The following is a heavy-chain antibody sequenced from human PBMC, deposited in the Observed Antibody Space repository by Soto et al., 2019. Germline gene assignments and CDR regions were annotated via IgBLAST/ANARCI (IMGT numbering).Heavy chain of an antibody. D-gene: IGHD2-8*01. CDR2: IYYSGST. Sequence: SETLSLTCTVSGGSISSGGYYWSWIRQHPGKGLEWIGYIYYSGSTYYNPSLKSRVTISVDTSKNQFSLKLSSVTAADTAVYYCAREPSGYCTNGACPGVWFDPWGQGTLVTVSS. CDR3: AREPSGYCTNGACPGVWFDP. CDR1: GGSISSGGYY. J-gene: IGHJ5*02. V-gene: IGHV4-31*03.